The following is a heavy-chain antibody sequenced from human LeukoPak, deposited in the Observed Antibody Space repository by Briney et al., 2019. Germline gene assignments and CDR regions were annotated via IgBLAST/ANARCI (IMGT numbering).Heavy chain of an antibody. D-gene: IGHD1-26*01. CDR1: GFTFSSYW. CDR2: IKQDGSNK. V-gene: IGHV3-7*01. CDR3: AKTGGSYRDFDY. J-gene: IGHJ4*02. Sequence: GGSLRLSCAASGFTFSSYWMSWVRQAPGKGLEWVANIKQDGSNKYYADSVKGRFTISRDNSKNTLYLQMNSLRAEDTAVYYCAKTGGSYRDFDYWGQGTLVTVSS.